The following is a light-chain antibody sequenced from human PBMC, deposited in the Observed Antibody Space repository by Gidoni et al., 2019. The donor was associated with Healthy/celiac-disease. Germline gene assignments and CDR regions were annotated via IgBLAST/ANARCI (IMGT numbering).Light chain of an antibody. J-gene: IGKJ5*01. CDR1: QCVRSSY. V-gene: IGKV3-20*01. Sequence: VLTLSPGTLSLSPGERATLSCRASQCVRSSYLAWYQQKPGQAPRLLIYGASSSATGIPDRFSGSGSGTDFTLTISRLEPEDFAAYYCQQCGSSPITFGQGTRLEIK. CDR2: GAS. CDR3: QQCGSSPIT.